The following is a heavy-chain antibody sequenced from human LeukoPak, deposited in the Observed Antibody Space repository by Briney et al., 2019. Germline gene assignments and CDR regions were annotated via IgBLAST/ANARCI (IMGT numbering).Heavy chain of an antibody. CDR2: IWYDGSNK. V-gene: IGHV3-33*01. J-gene: IGHJ4*02. CDR3: ARFAMVRGVTPFDY. D-gene: IGHD3-10*01. Sequence: PGGSLRLSCAASGFTFSNYGIHWVRQAPGKGLEWVALIWYDGSNKFYADSVKGRFTISRDNAKNSLYLQMNSLRAEDTAVYYCARFAMVRGVTPFDYWGQGTPVTVSS. CDR1: GFTFSNYG.